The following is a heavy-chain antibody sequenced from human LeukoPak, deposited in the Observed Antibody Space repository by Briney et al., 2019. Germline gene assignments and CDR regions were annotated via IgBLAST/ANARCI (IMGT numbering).Heavy chain of an antibody. CDR3: AGSVYGSGSYRYYYYYMDV. CDR2: INPNSGGT. V-gene: IGHV1-2*02. Sequence: ASVKVSCKASGYTFTGYYMHWVRQAPGQGLEWMGWINPNSGGTNYAQKFQGRVTMTRDTSISTAYMELSRLRSDDTAVYYCAGSVYGSGSYRYYYYYMDVWGKGTTVTVSS. D-gene: IGHD3-10*01. J-gene: IGHJ6*03. CDR1: GYTFTGYY.